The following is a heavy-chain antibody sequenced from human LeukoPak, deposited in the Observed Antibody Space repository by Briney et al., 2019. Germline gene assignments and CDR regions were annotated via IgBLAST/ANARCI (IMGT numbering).Heavy chain of an antibody. Sequence: SGGSLRLSCAASGFTFSSYWMHWVRQAPGKGPVWVSRINSDGSSTSYADSVKGRFTISRDNAKNTLYLQMNSLRAEDTAVYYCARDPDYDFWSGYYIYYYYGMDVWGQGTTVTVSS. J-gene: IGHJ6*02. CDR1: GFTFSSYW. V-gene: IGHV3-74*01. CDR2: INSDGSST. D-gene: IGHD3-3*01. CDR3: ARDPDYDFWSGYYIYYYYGMDV.